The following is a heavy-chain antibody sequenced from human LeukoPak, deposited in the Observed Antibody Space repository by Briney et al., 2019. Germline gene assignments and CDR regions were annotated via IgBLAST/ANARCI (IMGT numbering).Heavy chain of an antibody. Sequence: GGSLRLSCAASGFTFSSYSMNWVRQAPGKGLEWVSSISSSSYIYYADSVKGRFTISRDNAKNSLYLQMNSLRAEDTAVYYCASPGDYGGNKGVAYWGQGTLVTVSS. J-gene: IGHJ4*02. CDR3: ASPGDYGGNKGVAY. CDR1: GFTFSSYS. CDR2: ISSSSYI. V-gene: IGHV3-21*01. D-gene: IGHD4-23*01.